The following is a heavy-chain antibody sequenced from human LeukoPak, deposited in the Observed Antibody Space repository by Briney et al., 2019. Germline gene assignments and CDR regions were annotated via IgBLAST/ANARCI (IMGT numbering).Heavy chain of an antibody. CDR2: IYPGDSDT. Sequence: GESLKISCKGSGYSFTSYWIGWVRQMPGKGLEWMGIIYPGDSDTRYSPSFQGQATISADKSISAAYLQWSSLKASDTAMYYCARVFDDFWSGYYAFDYWGQGTLVTVSS. D-gene: IGHD3-3*01. J-gene: IGHJ4*02. CDR3: ARVFDDFWSGYYAFDY. V-gene: IGHV5-51*01. CDR1: GYSFTSYW.